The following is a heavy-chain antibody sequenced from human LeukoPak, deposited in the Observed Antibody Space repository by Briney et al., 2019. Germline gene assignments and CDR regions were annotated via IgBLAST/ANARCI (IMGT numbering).Heavy chain of an antibody. CDR3: ARDNFGPAFDI. Sequence: GGSLRLSCAASGFTFSSYSMNWVRQAPGKGLEWVSYISSSSSTIYYADPVKGRFTISRDNAKNSLYLQMNSLRAEDTAVYYCARDNFGPAFDIWGQGTMVTVSS. J-gene: IGHJ3*02. D-gene: IGHD1-20*01. CDR2: ISSSSSTI. CDR1: GFTFSSYS. V-gene: IGHV3-48*01.